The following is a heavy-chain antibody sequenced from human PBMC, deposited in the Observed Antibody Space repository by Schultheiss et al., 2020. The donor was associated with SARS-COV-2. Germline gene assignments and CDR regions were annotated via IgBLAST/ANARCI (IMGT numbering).Heavy chain of an antibody. CDR3: VKEGEEMGTS. V-gene: IGHV3-7*03. CDR2: IKQDGSVE. D-gene: IGHD1-1*01. Sequence: GGSLRLSCAASGFTFSSYGMNWVRQAPGKGLEWVANIKQDGSVEHYVDSVRGRFIISRDNAKNSLDLQMNSLRVDDTAVYYCVKEGEEMGTSWGQGTLVTVSS. J-gene: IGHJ4*02. CDR1: GFTFSSYG.